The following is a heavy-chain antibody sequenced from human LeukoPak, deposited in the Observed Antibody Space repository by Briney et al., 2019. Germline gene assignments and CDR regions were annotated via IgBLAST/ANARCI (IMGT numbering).Heavy chain of an antibody. D-gene: IGHD3-10*01. V-gene: IGHV1-46*01. J-gene: IGHJ4*02. Sequence: GASVKVSCKASGYTFTSYYMHWVRQAPGQGLEWMGIINPSGGSTSYAQKFQGRVTMTRDTSTGTAYMELRSLRSDDTAVYYCARGPGFFFMKNRGLRYWGQGTPVIVSS. CDR2: INPSGGST. CDR3: ARGPGFFFMKNRGLRY. CDR1: GYTFTSYY.